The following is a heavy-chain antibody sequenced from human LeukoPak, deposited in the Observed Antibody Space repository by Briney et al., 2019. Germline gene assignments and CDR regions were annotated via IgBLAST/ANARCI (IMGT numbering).Heavy chain of an antibody. V-gene: IGHV3-7*04. J-gene: IGHJ4*02. CDR1: GFTFSSYW. CDR3: ARDPHVLPFDY. CDR2: IKQDGSEK. Sequence: GGSLRLSCAASGFTFSSYWMSWVPQAPGKGLEWVANIKQDGSEKYYVDSVKGRSTISRDNAKNSLYLQMNSLRAEDTAVYYCARDPHVLPFDYWGQGTLVTVSS.